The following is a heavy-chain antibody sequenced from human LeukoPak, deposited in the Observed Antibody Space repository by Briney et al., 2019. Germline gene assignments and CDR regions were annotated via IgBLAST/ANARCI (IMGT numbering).Heavy chain of an antibody. Sequence: KPGGSLRLSCAASGFAFSDYSMNWVRQAPGKGLEWVANIRGSGGGMGSGNYYAGSVKGRFTISRDNAKNSLYLQMNSLRAEDTAFYYCARDDNWGFDYWGQGALVTVSS. CDR3: ARDDNWGFDY. D-gene: IGHD7-27*01. V-gene: IGHV3-21*05. J-gene: IGHJ4*02. CDR2: IRGSGGGMGSGN. CDR1: GFAFSDYS.